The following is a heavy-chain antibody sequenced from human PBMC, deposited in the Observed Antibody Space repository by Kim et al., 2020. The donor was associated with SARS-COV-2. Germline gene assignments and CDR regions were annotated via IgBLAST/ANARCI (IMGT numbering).Heavy chain of an antibody. CDR3: ARRLVIRGVSADG. D-gene: IGHD3-10*01. Sequence: YADSVKGRFTTSRDNAKNAMYVQTNSLRAEDAGVYYCARRLVIRGVSADGWGQGSLVTVSS. J-gene: IGHJ4*02. V-gene: IGHV3-74*01.